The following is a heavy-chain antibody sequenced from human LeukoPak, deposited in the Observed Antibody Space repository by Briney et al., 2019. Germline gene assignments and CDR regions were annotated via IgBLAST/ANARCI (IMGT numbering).Heavy chain of an antibody. D-gene: IGHD1-26*01. Sequence: PGGSLRLSCAASGFTFSTYSMNWVRQAPGKGLEWVSYISSSSSTIYYADSVKGRFTISRDSAKNSLYLQMNSLRAEDTAVYYCARVGFEVGATYFDYWGQGTLVTVSS. V-gene: IGHV3-48*01. CDR2: ISSSSSTI. J-gene: IGHJ4*02. CDR3: ARVGFEVGATYFDY. CDR1: GFTFSTYS.